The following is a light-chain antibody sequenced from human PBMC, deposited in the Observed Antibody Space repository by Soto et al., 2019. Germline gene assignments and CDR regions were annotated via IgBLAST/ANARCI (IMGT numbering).Light chain of an antibody. Sequence: EIVMTQSPATLSVSPGERATLSCRASQSVSSNLAWYEQKPGQTPRLLIYGASTRATGIPARFSGRESETEFTLIISSLQSEDFAVYYCQQYNNCAPPYTFGQGNKLEIK. CDR3: QQYNNCAPPYT. CDR1: QSVSSN. V-gene: IGKV3-15*01. J-gene: IGKJ2*01. CDR2: GAS.